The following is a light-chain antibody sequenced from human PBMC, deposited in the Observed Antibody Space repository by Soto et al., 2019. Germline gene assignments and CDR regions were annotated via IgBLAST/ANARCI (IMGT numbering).Light chain of an antibody. V-gene: IGLV2-8*01. CDR2: EVS. J-gene: IGLJ2*01. CDR1: SSDVGNYNY. CDR3: SSYAGSNNVL. Sequence: QSVLTQPASVSGSPGQSITISCTGTSSDVGNYNYVSWYQQHPGKAPKVMIYEVSKRPSGVPDRFSGSKSGNTASLTVSGLQAEDEAEYYCSSYAGSNNVLFGGGTKLTVL.